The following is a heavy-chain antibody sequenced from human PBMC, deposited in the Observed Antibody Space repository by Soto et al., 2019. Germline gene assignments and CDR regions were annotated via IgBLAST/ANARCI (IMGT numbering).Heavy chain of an antibody. J-gene: IGHJ4*02. CDR1: GFTFSGHT. Sequence: GSLRLSCAAPGFTFSGHTINWVRQAPGKGLEWVSSVSRSSSYIYYADSVKGRFTVSRDDAEKSLYLQMNSLRAEDTAIYYCARCMGFDGSGYAFFDSWGQGT. CDR3: ARCMGFDGSGYAFFDS. CDR2: VSRSSSYI. V-gene: IGHV3-21*01. D-gene: IGHD3-10*01.